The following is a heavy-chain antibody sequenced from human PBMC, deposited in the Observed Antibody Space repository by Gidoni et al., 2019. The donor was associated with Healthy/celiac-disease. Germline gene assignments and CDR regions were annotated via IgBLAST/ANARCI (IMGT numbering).Heavy chain of an antibody. CDR1: GGSISSYY. V-gene: IGHV4-4*07. CDR3: ARARGDCSGGSCYPEYFDL. CDR2: IYTSGST. J-gene: IGHJ2*01. Sequence: QVQLQESGPGLVKPSETLSLTCTVSGGSISSYYWSWIRQPAGKGLELIGRIYTSGSTNYNPSLKSRVTRSVDTSKNQFSLKLSSVTAADTAVYYCARARGDCSGGSCYPEYFDLWGRGTLVTVSS. D-gene: IGHD2-15*01.